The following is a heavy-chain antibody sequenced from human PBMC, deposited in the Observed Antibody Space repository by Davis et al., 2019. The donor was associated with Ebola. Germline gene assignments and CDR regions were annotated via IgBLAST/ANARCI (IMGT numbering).Heavy chain of an antibody. V-gene: IGHV1-69*04. D-gene: IGHD5-18*01. Sequence: AASVKVSCKASAGTFSDYNMIWVRQAPGQGLEWMGRIIPILGIANYAQKFQGRVTITADKSTSTAYMELSSLRSEDTAVYYCARDSGYSYGAGYYGMDVWGQGTTVTVSS. CDR2: IIPILGIA. CDR3: ARDSGYSYGAGYYGMDV. CDR1: AGTFSDYN. J-gene: IGHJ6*02.